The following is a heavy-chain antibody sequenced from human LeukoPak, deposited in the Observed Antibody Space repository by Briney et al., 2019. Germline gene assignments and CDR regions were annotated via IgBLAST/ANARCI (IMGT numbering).Heavy chain of an antibody. CDR2: ISSSGYNT. V-gene: IGHV3-23*01. D-gene: IGHD3-22*01. CDR1: GFTFSSYA. Sequence: GGSLRLSCAASGFTFSSYAMSWVRQAPGKGLEWVSSISSSGYNTYYADSVKGRFTNSRDNSKNTLYLHMNSLRAQDTAVYYCAKDQGTTIVVVTSSDYWGQGTLDAVSS. J-gene: IGHJ4*02. CDR3: AKDQGTTIVVVTSSDY.